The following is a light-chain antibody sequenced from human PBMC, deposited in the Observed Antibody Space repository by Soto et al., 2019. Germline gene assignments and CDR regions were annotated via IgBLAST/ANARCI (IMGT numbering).Light chain of an antibody. CDR3: QQSYNTRLT. J-gene: IGKJ4*02. CDR1: QSISSY. V-gene: IGKV1-39*01. CDR2: AAS. Sequence: DIQMTQSPSSLSASVGDRVTITCRASQSISSYLNWYKQKPGKAPKLLIYAASSLQSGVPSRFSGSGSGTEFTHTSSSLQPEAFATYYCQQSYNTRLTFDGGTKVKNK.